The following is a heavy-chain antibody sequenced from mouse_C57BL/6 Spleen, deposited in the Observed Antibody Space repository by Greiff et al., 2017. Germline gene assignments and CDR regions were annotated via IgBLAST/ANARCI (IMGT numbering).Heavy chain of an antibody. CDR2: IYPGDGDT. J-gene: IGHJ2*01. CDR3: ARGFGESYFDY. V-gene: IGHV1-82*01. CDR1: GYAFSSSW. D-gene: IGHD2-13*01. Sequence: VQLQQPGPELVKPGASVKISCKASGYAFSSSWMNWVKQRPGRGLEWIGRIYPGDGDTNYNGKFKGKATLTADKSSSTAYMQLSSLTSEDSAVYFCARGFGESYFDYWGQGTTLTVSS.